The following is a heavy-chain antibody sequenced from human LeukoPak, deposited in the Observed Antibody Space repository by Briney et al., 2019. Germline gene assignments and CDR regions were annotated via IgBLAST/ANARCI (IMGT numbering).Heavy chain of an antibody. V-gene: IGHV4-39*07. J-gene: IGHJ3*02. CDR2: IFYSGST. CDR3: ARGDGSSWYAAFDI. Sequence: PSETLSLTCTVSGGSISASNYYWGWIRQPPGKGLEWIGNIFYSGSTYYSPSLRSRVTISLDTSRNQFSLRLTSVTAADTAVYYCARGDGSSWYAAFDIWSQGTMVTVSS. D-gene: IGHD6-13*01. CDR1: GGSISASNYY.